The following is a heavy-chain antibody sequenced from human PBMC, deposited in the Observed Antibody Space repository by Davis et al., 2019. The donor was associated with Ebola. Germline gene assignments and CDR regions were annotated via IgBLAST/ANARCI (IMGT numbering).Heavy chain of an antibody. D-gene: IGHD4-11*01. CDR2: IRQDGSET. V-gene: IGHV3-7*01. Sequence: GESLKISCAASGFTFSSYWMTWVRQAPGKGLEWVASIRQDGSETHYVDSVKGRFTISRDNAKNLMYLQLNGLRGEDTAVYYCAKEGGGYSNSLGYWGQGTLVTVSS. CDR1: GFTFSSYW. J-gene: IGHJ4*02. CDR3: AKEGGGYSNSLGY.